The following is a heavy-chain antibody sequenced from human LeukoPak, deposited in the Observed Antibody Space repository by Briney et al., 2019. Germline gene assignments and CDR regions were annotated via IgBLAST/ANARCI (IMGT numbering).Heavy chain of an antibody. CDR2: MNPNSGNT. D-gene: IGHD3-9*01. CDR1: GYTFTSYD. Sequence: ASVKVSCKASGYTFTSYDINWVRQATGQGLGWMGWMNPNSGNTGYAQKFQGRVTMTRNTSISTAYMELSSLRSEDTAVYYCARGLQYYDILTGYSGYYYMDVWGKGTTVTVSS. CDR3: ARGLQYYDILTGYSGYYYMDV. V-gene: IGHV1-8*01. J-gene: IGHJ6*03.